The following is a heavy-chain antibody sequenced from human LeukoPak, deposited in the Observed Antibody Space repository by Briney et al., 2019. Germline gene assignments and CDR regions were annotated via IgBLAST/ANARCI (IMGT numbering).Heavy chain of an antibody. V-gene: IGHV3-21*05. D-gene: IGHD3-10*01. Sequence: GGSLRLSCAASGFTFSRHSMNWVRQAPGKGLEWVSHISSRSSDTYYADSVKGRFTISRDNAKNSLYLQMNSLRAEDTAVYYCARGSGSYSGGMDVWGQGTTVTVSS. J-gene: IGHJ6*02. CDR3: ARGSGSYSGGMDV. CDR2: ISSRSSDT. CDR1: GFTFSRHS.